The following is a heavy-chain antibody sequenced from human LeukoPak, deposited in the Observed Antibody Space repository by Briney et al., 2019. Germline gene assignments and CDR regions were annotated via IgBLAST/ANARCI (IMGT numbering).Heavy chain of an antibody. J-gene: IGHJ4*02. D-gene: IGHD6-19*01. CDR2: IYPGDSDT. CDR3: ARRSGWDLYY. V-gene: IGHV5-51*01. CDR1: WFRLTSDW. Sequence: PGESPKISCKGPWFRLTSDWIGLVRQMPGKGLDWMGIIYPGDSDTRYSPSFQGQVTISADKSISTAYLQWSSLKASDTAMYYCARRSGWDLYYRGQGTLVTVSA.